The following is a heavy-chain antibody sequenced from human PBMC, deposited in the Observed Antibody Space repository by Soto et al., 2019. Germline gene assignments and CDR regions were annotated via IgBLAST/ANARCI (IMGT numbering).Heavy chain of an antibody. J-gene: IGHJ4*02. CDR2: IIPIFGTA. V-gene: IGHV1-69*12. CDR1: GGTFSSYA. CDR3: SRESRYCSGGSCYFLPGIDY. Sequence: QVQLVQSGAEVKKPGSSVKVSCKASGGTFSSYAISWVRQAPGQGLEWMGGIIPIFGTANYAQKFQGRVTITAADSTGPAHMELSSLRSEDTAVYYWSRESRYCSGGSCYFLPGIDYWGQGTLVTVSS. D-gene: IGHD2-15*01.